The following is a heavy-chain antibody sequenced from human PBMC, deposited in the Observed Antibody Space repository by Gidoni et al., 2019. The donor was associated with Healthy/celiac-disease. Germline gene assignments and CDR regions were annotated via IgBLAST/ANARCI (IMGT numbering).Heavy chain of an antibody. J-gene: IGHJ4*02. V-gene: IGHV4-34*01. CDR3: ARGGRSYCSGGSCYSRFFDY. D-gene: IGHD2-15*01. Sequence: QVQLQQWGAGLLKPSETLSLTCAVYGGSFSGYSWSWIRQPPGKGLEWIGEINHSGSTNYNPSLKSRVTISVDTSKNQFSLKLSSVTAADTAVYYCARGGRSYCSGGSCYSRFFDYWGQGTLVTVTS. CDR1: GGSFSGYS. CDR2: INHSGST.